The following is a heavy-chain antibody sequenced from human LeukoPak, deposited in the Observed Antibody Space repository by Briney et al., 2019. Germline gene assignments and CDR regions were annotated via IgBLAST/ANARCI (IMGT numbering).Heavy chain of an antibody. CDR3: AKRLVAYDMDV. J-gene: IGHJ6*02. CDR2: TSYDGSNK. D-gene: IGHD5-12*01. CDR1: GFTFSSYG. Sequence: PGGSLRLSCAASGFTFSSYGMHWVRQAPGKGLEWVALTSYDGSNKNYAGSVKGRFTISRDNSKNTLYLQMNSLRPEDTAVYYCAKRLVAYDMDVWGQGTTVTVSS. V-gene: IGHV3-30*18.